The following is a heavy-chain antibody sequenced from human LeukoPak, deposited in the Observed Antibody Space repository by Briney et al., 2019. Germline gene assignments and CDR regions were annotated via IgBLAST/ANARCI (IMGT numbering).Heavy chain of an antibody. J-gene: IGHJ3*02. D-gene: IGHD3-22*01. CDR3: ARDLEDSSPFGAFDM. CDR2: IWFDGIRK. CDR1: GFTFSNYG. V-gene: IGHV3-33*01. Sequence: GGSLRLSCAASGFTFSNYGLRWVRQVPGKGLEWVAAIWFDGIRKYYADSVKGRLTISRDNSKNTLYLQMNSLRAEDTAVYYCARDLEDSSPFGAFDMWGQGTMVTVSS.